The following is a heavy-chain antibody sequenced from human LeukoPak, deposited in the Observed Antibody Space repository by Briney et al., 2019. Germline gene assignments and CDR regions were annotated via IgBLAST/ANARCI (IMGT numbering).Heavy chain of an antibody. J-gene: IGHJ5*02. CDR2: ISGSGGST. CDR3: AKLTTYRIAAAGTGFDP. CDR1: GFTFSSYA. Sequence: PGGSLRLSCAASGFTFSSYAMSWVRQAPGKGLEWVSAISGSGGSTYYADSVKGGFTISRDNSKNTLYLQMNSLRAEDTAVYYCAKLTTYRIAAAGTGFDPWGQGTLVTVSS. V-gene: IGHV3-23*01. D-gene: IGHD6-13*01.